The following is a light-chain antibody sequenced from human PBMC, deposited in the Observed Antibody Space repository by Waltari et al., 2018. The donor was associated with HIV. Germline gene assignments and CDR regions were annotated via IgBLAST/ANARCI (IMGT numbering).Light chain of an antibody. J-gene: IGLJ1*01. Sequence: QSALTQPASVSGSPGQSITLSCTGTTSDVAAPNSVPCYKPPPGTAPTLMIYAVNDRPSGISDRFAGSKSGNTASLTISGLRAEDEADYYCSSYSRSNTLVFGSGTKVTVL. CDR3: SSYSRSNTLV. CDR2: AVN. CDR1: TSDVAAPNS. V-gene: IGLV2-14*01.